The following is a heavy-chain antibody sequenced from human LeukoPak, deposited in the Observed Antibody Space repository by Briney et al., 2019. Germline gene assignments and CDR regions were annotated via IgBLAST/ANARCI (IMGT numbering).Heavy chain of an antibody. CDR3: ARGAGYWVY. V-gene: IGHV4-30-2*01. CDR1: GASISSGTYY. Sequence: PSETLSLTCTVSGASISSGTYYWSWIRQPPGKGLEWIGYISHSGSTFYNPSLKSRVTMSVDTSKNQFSLKLSSVTAADTAVYYCARGAGYWVYWGQGTLVTVSS. CDR2: ISHSGST. D-gene: IGHD2-8*02. J-gene: IGHJ4*02.